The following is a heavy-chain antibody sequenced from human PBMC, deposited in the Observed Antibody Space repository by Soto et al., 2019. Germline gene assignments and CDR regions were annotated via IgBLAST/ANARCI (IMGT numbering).Heavy chain of an antibody. V-gene: IGHV3-72*01. CDR3: TREDFSNWNAVHHFGS. D-gene: IGHD1-20*01. J-gene: IGHJ4*02. Sequence: PGGSLRLSCAASGFIFSDHYMDWVRQAPGKGLEWVGRSANKADSYTTEYGASVKGRFTTSRDGSKNSLYLQMNSLKTEDTAVYYCTREDFSNWNAVHHFGSWGQGTLVTVSS. CDR1: GFIFSDHY. CDR2: SANKADSYTT.